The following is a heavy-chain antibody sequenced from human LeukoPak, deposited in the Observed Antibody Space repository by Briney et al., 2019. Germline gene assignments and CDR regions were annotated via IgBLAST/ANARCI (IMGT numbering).Heavy chain of an antibody. D-gene: IGHD3-10*01. CDR1: GFTFSSYA. J-gene: IGHJ3*02. CDR3: AKVYYYGSGSYLFDAFDI. Sequence: PGGSLRLSCAASGFTFSSYAMSWVRQAPGKGLEWVSAVSGSGASTYYADSVKGRFTISRDNSKNTLYLQMNSLRAEDTAVYYCAKVYYYGSGSYLFDAFDIWGQGTMVTVSS. V-gene: IGHV3-23*01. CDR2: VSGSGAST.